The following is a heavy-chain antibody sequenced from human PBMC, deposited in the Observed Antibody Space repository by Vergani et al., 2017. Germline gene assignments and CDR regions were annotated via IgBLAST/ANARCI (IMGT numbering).Heavy chain of an antibody. V-gene: IGHV4-31*03. Sequence: QVQLQESGPGAVKASQTLSLTCSVSGAYVGSGGCYWSWVRQRPGMGLDWVGYIYYSGTTEYNPSLESRLTISLDTSENPLSLKLTSVTAADTAVYYCARQKAYYMDVWGKGATVTVS. CDR2: IYYSGTT. J-gene: IGHJ6*03. CDR3: ARQKAYYMDV. CDR1: GAYVGSGGCY.